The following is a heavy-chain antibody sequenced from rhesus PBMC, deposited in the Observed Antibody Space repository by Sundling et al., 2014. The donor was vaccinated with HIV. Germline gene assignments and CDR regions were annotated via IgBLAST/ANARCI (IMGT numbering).Heavy chain of an antibody. CDR1: GYSISSGYY. CDR3: ARRSQYYNIWTGYSYYFDY. Sequence: QVQLQESGPGLVKPSETLSLTCAVSGYSISSGYYWGWIRQPPGKGLEYIGYISGSSGSTYYNPSLKSRVTISKDTSKNQFSLKLSSVTAADTAVYYCARRSQYYNIWTGYSYYFDYWGQGVLVTVSS. V-gene: IGHV4-99*01. J-gene: IGHJ4*01. D-gene: IGHD3-3*01. CDR2: ISGSSGST.